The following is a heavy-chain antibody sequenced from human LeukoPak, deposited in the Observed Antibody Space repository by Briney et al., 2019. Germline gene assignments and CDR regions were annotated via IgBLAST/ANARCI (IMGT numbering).Heavy chain of an antibody. J-gene: IGHJ4*02. CDR1: GGSISSYY. CDR2: IYYSGST. D-gene: IGHD2-15*01. V-gene: IGHV4-59*08. CDR3: ARLVGYCSGGSCDVNFDY. Sequence: SEPLSLTCTVSGGSISSYYWSWIRQPPGKGLEWIGYIYYSGSTNYNPSLKSRATISVDTSKNQFSLKLSSVTAADTAVYYCARLVGYCSGGSCDVNFDYWGQGTLVTVSS.